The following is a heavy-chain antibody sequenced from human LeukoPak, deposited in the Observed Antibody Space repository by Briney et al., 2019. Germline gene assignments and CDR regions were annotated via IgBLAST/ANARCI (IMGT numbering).Heavy chain of an antibody. V-gene: IGHV1-2*02. CDR1: GYTFTDYF. D-gene: IGHD2-21*02. Sequence: GASVKVSCKASGYTFTDYFIHWVRQAPGQGFEWMGWINPNSGDAKYAQKFQGRVTMTRDTSIKTAYMDLSRLRSDDTAVYFCARDLCGGDCYSYFDYWGQGTLVTVSS. J-gene: IGHJ4*02. CDR2: INPNSGDA. CDR3: ARDLCGGDCYSYFDY.